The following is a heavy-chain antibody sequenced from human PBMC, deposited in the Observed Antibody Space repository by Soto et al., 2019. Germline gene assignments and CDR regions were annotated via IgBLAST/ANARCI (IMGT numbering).Heavy chain of an antibody. CDR2: INHSGST. CDR3: ARGGRDTMVRGAFNWFDP. D-gene: IGHD3-10*01. J-gene: IGHJ5*02. Sequence: QVQLQQWGAGLLKPSETLSLTCAVYGGSFSGYYWSWIRQPPGKGLEWIGEINHSGSTNYNPSLKSRVTISVDTSTNQFSLKLSSVTAADTAVYYCARGGRDTMVRGAFNWFDPWGQGTLVTVSS. CDR1: GGSFSGYY. V-gene: IGHV4-34*01.